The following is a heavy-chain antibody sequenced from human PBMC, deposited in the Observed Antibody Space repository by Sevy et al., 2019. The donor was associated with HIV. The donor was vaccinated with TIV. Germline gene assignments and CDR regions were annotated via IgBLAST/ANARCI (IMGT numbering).Heavy chain of an antibody. Sequence: SETLSLTCAVYGGSFSGYYWSWIRQPPGKGLEWIGEINHSGSTNYNPSLKSRVTISVDTSKNQFSLKLDSVTAADTAVYYCARGGAYYYGSGSYYYYYYGMDVWGQGTTVTVSS. CDR3: ARGGAYYYGSGSYYYYYYGMDV. CDR2: INHSGST. CDR1: GGSFSGYY. D-gene: IGHD3-10*01. V-gene: IGHV4-34*01. J-gene: IGHJ6*02.